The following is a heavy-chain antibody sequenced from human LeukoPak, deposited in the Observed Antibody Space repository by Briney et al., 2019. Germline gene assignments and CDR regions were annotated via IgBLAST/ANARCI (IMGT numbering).Heavy chain of an antibody. V-gene: IGHV1-2*02. CDR1: GYTFTGYY. Sequence: ASVKVSCKASGYTFTGYYMHWVRQAPGQGLEWMGWINPNSGGTNYAQKFQGRVTMTSDTSISTAYIELSRLRSDDTAVYYCPREGGVLWFGERGYGMDVWGQGTTVTVSS. CDR3: PREGGVLWFGERGYGMDV. CDR2: INPNSGGT. J-gene: IGHJ6*02. D-gene: IGHD3-10*01.